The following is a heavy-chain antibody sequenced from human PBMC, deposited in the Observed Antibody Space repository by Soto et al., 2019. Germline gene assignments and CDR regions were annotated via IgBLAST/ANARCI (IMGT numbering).Heavy chain of an antibody. J-gene: IGHJ4*02. CDR1: GYTFTNSD. CDR2: MNPDSGHA. D-gene: IGHD2-15*01. V-gene: IGHV1-8*01. CDR3: ARRPHCSGGICYYGLDN. Sequence: ASVKVSCKASGYTFTNSDINWVRQAPGQGLEWMGWMNPDSGHAAYAQKFQGRVTLTTSTSTSTVYTDMRSLGSEDTAVYYCARRPHCSGGICYYGLDNWGQG.